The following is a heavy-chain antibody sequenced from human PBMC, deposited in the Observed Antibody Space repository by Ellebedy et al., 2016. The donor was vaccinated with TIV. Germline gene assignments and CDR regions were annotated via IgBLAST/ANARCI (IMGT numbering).Heavy chain of an antibody. Sequence: GGSLRLSXAASGFTFSSYAMSWVRQAPGKGLEWVSAISGSGGSTYYADSVKGRFTISRDNSKNMLYLQMNSLRAEDTAVYYCAKGNYYGSGSWGQHYFDYWGQGTLVTVSS. J-gene: IGHJ4*02. CDR1: GFTFSSYA. CDR2: ISGSGGST. D-gene: IGHD3-10*01. V-gene: IGHV3-23*01. CDR3: AKGNYYGSGSWGQHYFDY.